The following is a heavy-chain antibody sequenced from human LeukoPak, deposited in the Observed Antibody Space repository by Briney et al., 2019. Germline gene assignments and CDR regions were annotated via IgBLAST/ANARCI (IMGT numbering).Heavy chain of an antibody. Sequence: ASVKVSCKASGYTVAAYYIHWVRQAPGQGLEWMGWINPNTGGPFYAQKFQGRVTMTWDTSITTAYMELTRVTSDDTATYYCARHRNSQRAGAGDYWGQGTLVTVSS. CDR1: GYTVAAYY. D-gene: IGHD1-26*01. CDR2: INPNTGGP. V-gene: IGHV1-2*02. J-gene: IGHJ4*02. CDR3: ARHRNSQRAGAGDY.